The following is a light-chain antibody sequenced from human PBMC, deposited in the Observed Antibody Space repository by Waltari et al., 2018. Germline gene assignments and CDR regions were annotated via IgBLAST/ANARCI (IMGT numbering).Light chain of an antibody. V-gene: IGLV2-14*01. CDR1: SSDVGGFNY. CDR3: SSFTSSSVYV. CDR2: EVS. J-gene: IGLJ1*01. Sequence: QSALTQPASVSGSPGQSITISCPGTSSDVGGFNYVPWYQQYPGKAPKLMIFEVSNRPSGVSNRFSGSKSGNTASLTISGLQAEDEADYYCSSFTSSSVYVFGTGTKVTVL.